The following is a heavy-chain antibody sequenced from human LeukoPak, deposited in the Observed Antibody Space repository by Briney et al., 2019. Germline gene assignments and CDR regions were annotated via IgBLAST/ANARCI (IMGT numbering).Heavy chain of an antibody. Sequence: SETLSLTCTVSGGSISSYYWSWIRQPPGKGLEWIGYIYYSGSTNYNPSLKSRVTISVDTSKNQFSLKLSPVTAADTAVYYCARYGGAYDSSGYYYWSDAFDIWGQGTMVTVSS. D-gene: IGHD3-22*01. CDR2: IYYSGST. CDR1: GGSISSYY. J-gene: IGHJ3*02. V-gene: IGHV4-59*01. CDR3: ARYGGAYDSSGYYYWSDAFDI.